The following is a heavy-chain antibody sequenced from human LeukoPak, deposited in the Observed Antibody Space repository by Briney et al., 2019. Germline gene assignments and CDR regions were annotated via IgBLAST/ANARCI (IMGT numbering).Heavy chain of an antibody. Sequence: GGSLRLSCAASGFTFSSYWMSWVRQAPGKGLEWVSVIYSGGSTYYADSVKGRFTISRDNSKNTLYLQMNSLRAEDTAVYYCARDLYYYGSGSREGYYYMDVWGKGTTVTVSS. CDR2: IYSGGST. J-gene: IGHJ6*03. CDR1: GFTFSSYW. V-gene: IGHV3-53*01. CDR3: ARDLYYYGSGSREGYYYMDV. D-gene: IGHD3-10*01.